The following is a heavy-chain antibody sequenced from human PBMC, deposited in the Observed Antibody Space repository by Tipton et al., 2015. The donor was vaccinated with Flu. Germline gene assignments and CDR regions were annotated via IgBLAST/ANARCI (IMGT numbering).Heavy chain of an antibody. CDR3: AREPPLFWSSWSLDY. J-gene: IGHJ4*02. V-gene: IGHV1-18*01. Sequence: QVQLVQSGPEVKKPGASVKVSCKASGYTFTSFGVSWPRQAPGQGLEWMGWISAYKGETHSAQNFQGRVTMTTDTSTSTAYLELRNLRSDDTALYYCAREPPLFWSSWSLDYWGQGTLVTVSS. CDR2: ISAYKGET. D-gene: IGHD3-3*01. CDR1: GYTFTSFG.